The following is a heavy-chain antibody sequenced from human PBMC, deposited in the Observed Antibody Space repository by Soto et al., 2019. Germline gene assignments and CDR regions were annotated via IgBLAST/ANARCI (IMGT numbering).Heavy chain of an antibody. D-gene: IGHD3-10*01. CDR1: GGSISSYY. CDR3: ARLLGRYYGSGKVTTYANFDY. J-gene: IGHJ4*02. CDR2: IYYSGST. V-gene: IGHV4-59*08. Sequence: PSETLSLTCTVSGGSISSYYWSWIRQPPGEGLEWIGYIYYSGSTNYNPSLKSRVTISVDTSKNQFSLKLSSVTAADTAVYYCARLLGRYYGSGKVTTYANFDYWGQGTLVTVSS.